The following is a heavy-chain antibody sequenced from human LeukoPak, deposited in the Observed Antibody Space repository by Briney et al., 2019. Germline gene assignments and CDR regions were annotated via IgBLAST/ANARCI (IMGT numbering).Heavy chain of an antibody. CDR1: GFTFNTFT. J-gene: IGHJ3*02. Sequence: PGGSLRLSCAASGFTFNTFTMHWVRQAPGKGLEWVSSISSSSFIYESDSVKGRFTISRDNAKNSLYLQMNSLRAEDTAVYYCARAPLRYFDWFLLNDAFDIWGQGTMVTVS. CDR2: ISSSSFI. V-gene: IGHV3-69-1*01. CDR3: ARAPLRYFDWFLLNDAFDI. D-gene: IGHD3-9*01.